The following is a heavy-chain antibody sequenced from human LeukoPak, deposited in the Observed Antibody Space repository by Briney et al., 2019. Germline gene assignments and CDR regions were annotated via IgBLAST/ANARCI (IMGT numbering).Heavy chain of an antibody. Sequence: GGSLSLSCAASGFTFSSYAMSWVRQAPGKGLEWVTGISNSGCSIYHGDSVKGRFTISRDNSQNMLYLQLKSRRAEETAVYYSAIGPRHKRGLSTYWGQGTLVTVSS. D-gene: IGHD3/OR15-3a*01. J-gene: IGHJ4*02. CDR2: ISNSGCSI. CDR3: AIGPRHKRGLSTY. V-gene: IGHV3-23*02. CDR1: GFTFSSYA.